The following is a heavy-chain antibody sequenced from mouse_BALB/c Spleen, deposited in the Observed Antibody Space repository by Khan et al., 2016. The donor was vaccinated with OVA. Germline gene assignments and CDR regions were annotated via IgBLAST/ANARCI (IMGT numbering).Heavy chain of an antibody. CDR1: GYSITSGYF. CDR2: IRYDGDS. J-gene: IGHJ3*01. Sequence: EVKLLEPGPGLVKPSQSLSLTCSVTGYSITSGYFCNWILQFPGNKLEWMGYIRYDGDSNYNPSLKNRISITRDTSKNHIFLKWNSENPEGTAIFDCATGGGSGPAWFAFWGQGTLVTVSP. V-gene: IGHV3-6*01. CDR3: ATGGGSGPAWFAF. D-gene: IGHD1-1*02.